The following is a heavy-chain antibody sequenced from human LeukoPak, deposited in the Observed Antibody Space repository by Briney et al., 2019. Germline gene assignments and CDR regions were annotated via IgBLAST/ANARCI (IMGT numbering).Heavy chain of an antibody. D-gene: IGHD2-2*02. V-gene: IGHV4-59*01. CDR3: ARVRRDGYCSSTSCYKPYGMDV. Sequence: SETLSLTCTVSGGSISSYYWSWIRQPPGKGLEWIGYIYYSGSTNYNPSLKSRVTISVDTSKNQFSLKLSSVTAADTAVYYCARVRRDGYCSSTSCYKPYGMDVWGQGTTVTVSS. J-gene: IGHJ6*02. CDR1: GGSISSYY. CDR2: IYYSGST.